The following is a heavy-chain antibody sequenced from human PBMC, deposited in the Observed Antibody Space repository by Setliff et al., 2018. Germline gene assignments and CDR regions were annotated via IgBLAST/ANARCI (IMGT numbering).Heavy chain of an antibody. J-gene: IGHJ3*02. Sequence: PGESLKISCKGSGYSFTSYWIGWVRQMPGKGLEWMGIIYPGDSDTRYSPSFQGQVTISADKSISTAHLQWSSLKASDTAMYYCARRAPPSYSSSWSDAFDIWGQGTMVTVSS. V-gene: IGHV5-51*01. D-gene: IGHD6-13*01. CDR3: ARRAPPSYSSSWSDAFDI. CDR2: IYPGDSDT. CDR1: GYSFTSYW.